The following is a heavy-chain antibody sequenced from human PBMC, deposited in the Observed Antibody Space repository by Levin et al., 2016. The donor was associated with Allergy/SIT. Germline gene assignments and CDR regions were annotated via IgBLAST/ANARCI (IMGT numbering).Heavy chain of an antibody. CDR2: INRDASVK. V-gene: IGHV3-7*03. CDR1: GFTLGSCW. Sequence: GGSLRLSCAVSGFTLGSCWMSWVRQAPGRGLEWVASINRDASVKRYLESVRGRFTISRDNARNSLYLQMDSLRAEDTAAYYCARLPGDSTYWDYWGQGALVTVSS. J-gene: IGHJ4*02. D-gene: IGHD2-21*01. CDR3: ARLPGDSTYWDY.